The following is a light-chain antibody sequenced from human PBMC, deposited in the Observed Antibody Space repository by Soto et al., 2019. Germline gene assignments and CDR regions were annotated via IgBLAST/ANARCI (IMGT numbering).Light chain of an antibody. CDR3: QQYISYWT. Sequence: DIQMTQSPSTLSASVGDRVTITCRASQSISSWLAWYQQKPGKAPKLLIYKASCLESGVPSRFSGSGSGTEFTLTISSLQPDDVATYYCQQYISYWTFGQWTKVEIK. V-gene: IGKV1-5*03. J-gene: IGKJ1*01. CDR1: QSISSW. CDR2: KAS.